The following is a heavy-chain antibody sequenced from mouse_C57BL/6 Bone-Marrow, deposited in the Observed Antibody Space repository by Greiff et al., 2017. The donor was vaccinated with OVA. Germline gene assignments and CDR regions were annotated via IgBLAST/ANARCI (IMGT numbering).Heavy chain of an antibody. J-gene: IGHJ2*01. V-gene: IGHV5-4*01. CDR1: GFTFSSYA. CDR2: ISDGGSYT. D-gene: IGHD1-1*01. Sequence: EVKVVESGGGLVKPGGSLKLSCAASGFTFSSYAMSWVRQTPEKRLEWVATISDGGSYTYYPDNVKGRFTISRDNAKNNLYLQMSHLKSEDTAMYYCARDDYGSSYNVDYWGQGTTLTVSS. CDR3: ARDDYGSSYNVDY.